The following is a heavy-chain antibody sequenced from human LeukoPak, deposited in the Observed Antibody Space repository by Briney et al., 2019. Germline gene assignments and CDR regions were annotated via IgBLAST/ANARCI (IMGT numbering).Heavy chain of an antibody. CDR3: ARDRGSLEGGFDY. CDR1: GGSISSSSYY. D-gene: IGHD1-26*01. J-gene: IGHJ4*02. V-gene: IGHV4-39*07. Sequence: SETLSLTCTVSGGSISSSSYYWGWIRQPPGKGLEWIGSIYYSGSTNYNPSLKSRVTISVDTSKNQFSLKLSSVTAADTAVYYCARDRGSLEGGFDYWGQGTLVTVSS. CDR2: IYYSGST.